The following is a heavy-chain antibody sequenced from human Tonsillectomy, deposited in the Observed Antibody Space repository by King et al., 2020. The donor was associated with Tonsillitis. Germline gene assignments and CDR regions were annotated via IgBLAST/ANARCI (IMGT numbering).Heavy chain of an antibody. CDR3: ARLRISCSSPSCYQNTSFDY. Sequence: VTLKESGPALVKPTQTLTLTCTFSGFSLSTSGMCVSWIRQPPGKALEWLALIDWDDDKYYSTSLKTRLTISKDTSKNQVVLTMTNMDPVDTATYYCARLRISCSSPSCYQNTSFDYWGQGTLVTVSS. CDR1: GFSLSTSGMC. J-gene: IGHJ4*02. V-gene: IGHV2-70*01. D-gene: IGHD2-2*01. CDR2: IDWDDDK.